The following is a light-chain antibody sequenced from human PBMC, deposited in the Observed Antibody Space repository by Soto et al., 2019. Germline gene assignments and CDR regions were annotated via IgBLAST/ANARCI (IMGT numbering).Light chain of an antibody. V-gene: IGKV3-15*01. CDR1: QSISSK. J-gene: IGKJ1*01. CDR2: GAS. Sequence: EIVMTQSPATLSVSPGEGATLSCRARQSISSKLAWYEQKPGQAPMLLIYGASTRATGVPARFSGSGSGQEFTLTISSRQSEDLAVYYCQRYNDWRWTFGQGTKVEIK. CDR3: QRYNDWRWT.